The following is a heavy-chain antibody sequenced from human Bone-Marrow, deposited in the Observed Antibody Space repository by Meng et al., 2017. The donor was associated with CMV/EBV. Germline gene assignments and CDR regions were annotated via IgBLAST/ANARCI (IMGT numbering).Heavy chain of an antibody. CDR3: ARDLEGPDCGGDCHAFDL. CDR1: GSIINKNY. J-gene: IGHJ3*01. CDR2: IYSGGST. V-gene: IGHV3-66*02. Sequence: GESLKISCEASGSIINKNYMTWVRQAPGKGLEWVSIIYSGGSTYYADFVKGRFTISRDNSKNTLYLQMNSLRPEDTALYYCARDLEGPDCGGDCHAFDLWGQGTLVTVSS. D-gene: IGHD2-21*01.